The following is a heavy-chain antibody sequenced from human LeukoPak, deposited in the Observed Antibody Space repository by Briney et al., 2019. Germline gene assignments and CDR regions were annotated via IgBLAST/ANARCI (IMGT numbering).Heavy chain of an antibody. J-gene: IGHJ4*02. V-gene: IGHV1-2*02. CDR3: ASSSSWLGVWFY. D-gene: IGHD6-13*01. Sequence: ASVKVSCKASGYTFTCYYMHWVRQAPGQGLEWMGWINPNSGGTNYAQKFQGRVTMTRDTSISTAYMELSRLRSDDTAVYYCASSSSWLGVWFYWGQGTLVTVSS. CDR1: GYTFTCYY. CDR2: INPNSGGT.